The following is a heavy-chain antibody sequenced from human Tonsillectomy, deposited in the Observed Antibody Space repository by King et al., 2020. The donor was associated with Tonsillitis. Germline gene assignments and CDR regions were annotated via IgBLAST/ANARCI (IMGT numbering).Heavy chain of an antibody. CDR1: GYIFINFW. J-gene: IGHJ4*02. CDR3: VRGRVNGINGVLVPGTYFDY. D-gene: IGHD2-8*01. V-gene: IGHV5-51*03. Sequence: QLVQSGAEGKKPGQSLKISCQGSGYIFINFWIGWVRQMPGRGLEWMGIIYPDDSDTRYSPSFQGQVTISVDKSNSTAYLQWTSLKASDTAMYYCVRGRVNGINGVLVPGTYFDYWGQGTPVTVSS. CDR2: IYPDDSDT.